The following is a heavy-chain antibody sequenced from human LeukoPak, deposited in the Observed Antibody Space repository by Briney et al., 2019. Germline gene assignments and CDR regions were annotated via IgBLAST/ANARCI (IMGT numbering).Heavy chain of an antibody. CDR3: ARDLLVGAKEDFGY. CDR1: GFTFSSYA. CDR2: ISYDGSNK. V-gene: IGHV3-30-3*01. D-gene: IGHD1-26*01. Sequence: PGGSLRPSCAASGFTFSSYAMHWVRQAPGKGLEWVAVISYDGSNKYYADSVKGRFTISRDNSKNTLYLQMNSLRAEDTAVYYCARDLLVGAKEDFGYWGQGTLVTVSS. J-gene: IGHJ4*02.